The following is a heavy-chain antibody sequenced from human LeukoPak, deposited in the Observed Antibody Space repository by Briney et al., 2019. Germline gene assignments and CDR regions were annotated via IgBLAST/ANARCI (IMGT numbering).Heavy chain of an antibody. V-gene: IGHV1-24*01. CDR3: ATDYRYSNSFDY. CDR1: GYTLTELS. J-gene: IGHJ4*02. D-gene: IGHD4-11*01. Sequence: ASVKVSCKVSGYTLTELSMHWVRQAPGKGLEWMGGFDPEDGETIYAQKVQGRVTMTEDTSTDTAYMGLNSLRSEDTAVYYCATDYRYSNSFDYWGQGTLVTVSS. CDR2: FDPEDGET.